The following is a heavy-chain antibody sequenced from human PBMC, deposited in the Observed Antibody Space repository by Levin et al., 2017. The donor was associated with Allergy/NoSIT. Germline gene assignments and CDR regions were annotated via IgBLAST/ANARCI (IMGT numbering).Heavy chain of an antibody. V-gene: IGHV1-69*13. D-gene: IGHD2-15*01. CDR2: IIPIFGTA. J-gene: IGHJ6*02. CDR3: ARVGYCSGGSCYPAHYYYGMDV. Sequence: SVKVSCKASGGTFSSYAISWVRQAPGQGLEWMGGIIPIFGTANYAQKFQGRVTITADESTSTAYMELSSLRSEDTAVYYCARVGYCSGGSCYPAHYYYGMDVWGQGTTVTVSS. CDR1: GGTFSSYA.